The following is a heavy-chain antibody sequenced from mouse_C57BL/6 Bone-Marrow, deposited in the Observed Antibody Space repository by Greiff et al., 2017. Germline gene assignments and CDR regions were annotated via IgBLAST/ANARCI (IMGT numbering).Heavy chain of an antibody. Sequence: VQLQQSGAELVKPGASVKISCKASGYAFSSYWMNWVKQRPGQGLEWIGQIYPGDGDTNYNGKFKGKATLTADKSSSTAYMQLSSLTSEDSAVYFCARPYDSNCGFAVWGTGTLVTVSA. CDR2: IYPGDGDT. D-gene: IGHD2-5*01. J-gene: IGHJ3*01. CDR3: ARPYDSNCGFAV. V-gene: IGHV1-80*01. CDR1: GYAFSSYW.